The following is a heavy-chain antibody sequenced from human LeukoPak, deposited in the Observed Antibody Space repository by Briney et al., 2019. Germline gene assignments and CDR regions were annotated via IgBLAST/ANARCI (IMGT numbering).Heavy chain of an antibody. CDR1: GFTFSSFS. CDR2: ISSRNTYI. Sequence: GGSLRLSCAASGFTFSSFSMNWVRQAPGKGLEWVSSISSRNTYIYYTDSVRGRFTISRDNAKNSLYLQMNSLRAEDTAVYYCARDYCSTTSCLDYWGQGTLVTVSS. CDR3: ARDYCSTTSCLDY. V-gene: IGHV3-21*01. J-gene: IGHJ4*02. D-gene: IGHD2-2*01.